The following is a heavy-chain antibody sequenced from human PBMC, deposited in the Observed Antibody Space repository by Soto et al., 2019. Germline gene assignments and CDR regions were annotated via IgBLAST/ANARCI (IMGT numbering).Heavy chain of an antibody. CDR2: ISSSSSYI. J-gene: IGHJ4*02. D-gene: IGHD3-3*01. CDR3: AGRTSSICGVLSDWVQPADFHY. V-gene: IGHV3-21*01. Sequence: EVQLVESGGGLVKPGGSLRLSCAASGFTFSSYSMHWVRQAPGKGLEWVSAISSSSSYIYYADSVKGRFTISRDNAKKSLYLQLRRLRAEDTAVYYCAGRTSSICGVLSDWVQPADFHYWGQGTPVTGSS. CDR1: GFTFSSYS.